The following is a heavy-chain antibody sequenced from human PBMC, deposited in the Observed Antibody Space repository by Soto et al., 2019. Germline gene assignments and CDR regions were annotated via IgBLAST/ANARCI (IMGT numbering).Heavy chain of an antibody. CDR3: ARPKYSSGWYTPPFDY. D-gene: IGHD6-19*01. Sequence: QVQLQQWGAGLLKPSETLSLTCAVYGGSFSGYYWSWIRQPPGKGLEWIGEINHSGSTNYNPSLKSRVNISVDTSKNQFSRKVSSVAAADTAVYYCARPKYSSGWYTPPFDYWGQGTPVTVSS. J-gene: IGHJ4*02. CDR1: GGSFSGYY. CDR2: INHSGST. V-gene: IGHV4-34*01.